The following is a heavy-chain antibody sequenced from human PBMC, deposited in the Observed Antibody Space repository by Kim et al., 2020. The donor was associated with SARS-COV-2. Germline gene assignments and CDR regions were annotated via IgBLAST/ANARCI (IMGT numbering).Heavy chain of an antibody. Sequence: GGSLRLSCAASGFSFSSYAMSWVRQAPGKGLEWVSSLSTNGDNTYYAAPVNGLFTITRANSRNILHLQMNSLRAETTAVYYCVKNIVGSTSSVLGVWGQG. D-gene: IGHD2-15*01. V-gene: IGHV3-23*01. CDR3: VKNIVGSTSSVLGV. CDR2: LSTNGDNT. CDR1: GFSFSSYA. J-gene: IGHJ6*02.